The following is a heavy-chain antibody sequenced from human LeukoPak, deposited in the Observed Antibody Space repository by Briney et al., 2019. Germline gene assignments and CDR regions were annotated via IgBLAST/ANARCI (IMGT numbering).Heavy chain of an antibody. CDR3: ARGQSGDPAFDI. CDR1: GFSVSNNY. J-gene: IGHJ3*02. D-gene: IGHD4-17*01. Sequence: GGSLRLSCEASGFSVSNNYMTWVRQAPGKGLEWVSVIYSGGTTYYGDSVEGRFTISRDNSRNTLNLQMNSLRAEDTAVYFCARGQSGDPAFDIWCQGTMVTVSS. CDR2: IYSGGTT. V-gene: IGHV3-53*01.